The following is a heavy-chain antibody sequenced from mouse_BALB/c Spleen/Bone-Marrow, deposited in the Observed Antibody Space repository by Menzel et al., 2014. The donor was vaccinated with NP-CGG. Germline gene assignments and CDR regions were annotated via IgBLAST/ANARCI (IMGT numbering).Heavy chain of an antibody. CDR3: ARWEYYAMDY. Sequence: VQLQQSGAGLVKSGASVKLSCTASGFNIKDTYMHWVKQRPEQGLEWIGRIDPANGNTKYDPKFQGKATITADTSSNTAYLQLSSLTSEDTAVYYCARWEYYAMDYWGQGTSVTVSS. CDR1: GFNIKDTY. V-gene: IGHV14-3*02. CDR2: IDPANGNT. D-gene: IGHD4-1*01. J-gene: IGHJ4*01.